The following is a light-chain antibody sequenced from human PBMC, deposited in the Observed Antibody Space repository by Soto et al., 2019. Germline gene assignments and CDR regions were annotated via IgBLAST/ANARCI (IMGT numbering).Light chain of an antibody. CDR1: QSVSSSY. CDR2: GAS. Sequence: ETVLTQSPGTLSLSPGERATLSCRASQSVSSSYLAWYQQKPGQAPRLLIYGASSRATGIPDRFSGSGSGTDFTLTISRLDPEDFAVYYCQQYGSSPLTFGGGTTVEMK. J-gene: IGKJ4*01. CDR3: QQYGSSPLT. V-gene: IGKV3-20*01.